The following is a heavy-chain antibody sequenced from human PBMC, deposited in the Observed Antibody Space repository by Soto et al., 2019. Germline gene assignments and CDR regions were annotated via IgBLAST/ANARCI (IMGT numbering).Heavy chain of an antibody. Sequence: QVQLVQSGAEVKRPGSSVKVSCKASGDTFAFPSINWVRQAPGLGLEWMGRINPILSVSNYAQRFQGRVTMTADKSTSTTYMVLSSLRSEDTAIYYCATSYGSGYRAFDYWAQGALFTVSS. CDR3: ATSYGSGYRAFDY. D-gene: IGHD3-10*01. V-gene: IGHV1-69*02. CDR2: INPILSVS. J-gene: IGHJ4*02. CDR1: GDTFAFPS.